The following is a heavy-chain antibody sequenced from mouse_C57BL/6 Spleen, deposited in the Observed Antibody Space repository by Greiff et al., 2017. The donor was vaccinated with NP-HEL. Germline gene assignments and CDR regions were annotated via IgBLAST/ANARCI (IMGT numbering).Heavy chain of an antibody. V-gene: IGHV1-64*01. CDR3: ASDSSGYEGWFAY. D-gene: IGHD3-2*02. Sequence: VQLQQPGAELVKPGASVKLSCKASGYTFTSYWMHWVKQRPGQGLEWIGMIHPNSGSTNYNEKFKSKATLTVDKSSSTAYMQLSSLTSEDSAVYYCASDSSGYEGWFAYWGQGTLVTVSA. J-gene: IGHJ3*01. CDR2: IHPNSGST. CDR1: GYTFTSYW.